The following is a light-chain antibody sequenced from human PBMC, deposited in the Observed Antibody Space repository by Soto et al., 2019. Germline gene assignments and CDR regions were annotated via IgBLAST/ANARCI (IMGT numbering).Light chain of an antibody. CDR2: DVS. J-gene: IGLJ1*01. CDR1: SSDVGDYNS. CDR3: CSYVGGYSYV. V-gene: IGLV2-11*01. Sequence: QSVRTQPRSVSGSPGQSVTVSCIGTSSDVGDYNSVSWYQQHPGKDPKLMIYDVSKRPSGVPDRFSGSKSGNTASLTISGLQAEDEADYYCCSYVGGYSYVFGIGTKVTVL.